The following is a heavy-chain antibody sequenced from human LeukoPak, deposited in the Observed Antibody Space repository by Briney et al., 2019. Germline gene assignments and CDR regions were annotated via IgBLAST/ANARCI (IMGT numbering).Heavy chain of an antibody. CDR3: ARDYHFDY. CDR1: GYTFTIYY. J-gene: IGHJ4*02. CDR2: INPSGGST. Sequence: ASVTVSFKASGYTFTIYYMHWVRQAPGQGVEWVGIINPSGGSTSYAQKFQGRVTVTRDTSTSTVYMELSSLRSEDTAVFYCARDYHFDYWGQGTLVTVSS. V-gene: IGHV1-46*01.